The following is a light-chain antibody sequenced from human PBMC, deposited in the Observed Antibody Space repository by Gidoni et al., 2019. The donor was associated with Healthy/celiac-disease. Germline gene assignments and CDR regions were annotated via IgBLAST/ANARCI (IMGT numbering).Light chain of an antibody. CDR3: QQSYSTPYT. Sequence: DIQMTQSPSSLSASVGDRVTITCRASQSISSYLNWYQQKPGKAPKLLIYAASSLQSGVPSRFRGSGSGTDFTLTISSLQPEDCETYYCQQSYSTPYTFGQGTKLEIK. CDR2: AAS. J-gene: IGKJ2*01. CDR1: QSISSY. V-gene: IGKV1-39*01.